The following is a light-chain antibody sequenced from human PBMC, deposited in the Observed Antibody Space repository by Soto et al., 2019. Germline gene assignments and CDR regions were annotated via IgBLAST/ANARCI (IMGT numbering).Light chain of an antibody. Sequence: EVVLTQSPGTLSLSPGERATLSCRASQTIRSNYLAWYQQKPGQAPRLLIFDASSRATGIPDRFSGSASGTDFTLTITRLDPEDFAVYYCQQYGNSLTFGGGTKVDI. CDR3: QQYGNSLT. J-gene: IGKJ4*01. CDR2: DAS. CDR1: QTIRSNY. V-gene: IGKV3-20*01.